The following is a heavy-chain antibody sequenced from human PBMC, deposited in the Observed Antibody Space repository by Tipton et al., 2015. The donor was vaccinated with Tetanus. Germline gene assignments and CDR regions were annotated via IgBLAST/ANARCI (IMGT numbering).Heavy chain of an antibody. D-gene: IGHD3-16*01. CDR2: IYYSGNT. Sequence: LRLSCSVSGGSISSGGYFWNWVRQHPGKGLEWIGHIYYSGNTYINPSLKSRVTMSVDTSKNQISLNLSSVTAADTAVYYCARDQGGGRVARLNWFGPWGQGTLVTVSS. V-gene: IGHV4-31*02. CDR1: GGSISSGGYF. J-gene: IGHJ5*02. CDR3: ARDQGGGRVARLNWFGP.